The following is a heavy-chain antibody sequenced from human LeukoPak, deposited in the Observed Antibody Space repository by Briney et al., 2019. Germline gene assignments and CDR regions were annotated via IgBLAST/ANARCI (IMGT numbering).Heavy chain of an antibody. D-gene: IGHD6-19*01. Sequence: PGMSLTLSCAASGFTFSSYGIHWVRQAPGKGLEWVAVAWSDGKYKYYGDSVKGRFTISKDNSNNTLHLQMNSLRAEDTAVYYCAKDLGHSSACDSWGQGTRVTVSS. CDR1: GFTFSSYG. J-gene: IGHJ4*02. V-gene: IGHV3-33*06. CDR2: AWSDGKYK. CDR3: AKDLGHSSACDS.